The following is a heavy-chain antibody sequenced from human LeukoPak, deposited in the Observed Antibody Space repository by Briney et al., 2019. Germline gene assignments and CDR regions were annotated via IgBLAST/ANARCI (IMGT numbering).Heavy chain of an antibody. D-gene: IGHD2-2*01. CDR2: INPNSGGT. CDR3: ATLDFVVVPAAPDYDY. CDR1: GYTFTGYY. J-gene: IGHJ4*02. Sequence: GASVKVSCKASGYTFTGYYMHRVRQAPGQGLEWMGWINPNSGGTNYAQKFQGRVTMTRDTSISTAYMELSRLRSDDTAVYYCATLDFVVVPAAPDYDYWGQGTLVTVSS. V-gene: IGHV1-2*02.